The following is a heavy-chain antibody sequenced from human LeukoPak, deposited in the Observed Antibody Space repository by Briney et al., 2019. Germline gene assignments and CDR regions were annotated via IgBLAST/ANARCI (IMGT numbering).Heavy chain of an antibody. CDR2: IDISGSNA. Sequence: GGSLRLSCAASGFTFSSHAMSWVRQAPGRGLEWVSFIDISGSNAYYADSVKGRFTISRDNSRNTLYLQMDSLSAEDSAIYYCAKELRPNDYWGQGTLVTVSS. V-gene: IGHV3-23*01. D-gene: IGHD4-17*01. CDR1: GFTFSSHA. CDR3: AKELRPNDY. J-gene: IGHJ4*02.